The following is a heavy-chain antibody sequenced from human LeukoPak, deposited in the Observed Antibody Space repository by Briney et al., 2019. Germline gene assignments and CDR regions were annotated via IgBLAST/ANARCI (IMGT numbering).Heavy chain of an antibody. Sequence: ASVKVSCKASGYTFTSYYMHWVRQAPGQGVEWMGWISPYNGNTNYAQKLQGRVTMTADTSTSTAYMELRSLRSDDAAVYYCARDLNYYFDSSGYSPCDYWGQGTLVTVSS. V-gene: IGHV1-18*04. CDR1: GYTFTSYY. CDR2: ISPYNGNT. J-gene: IGHJ4*02. D-gene: IGHD3-22*01. CDR3: ARDLNYYFDSSGYSPCDY.